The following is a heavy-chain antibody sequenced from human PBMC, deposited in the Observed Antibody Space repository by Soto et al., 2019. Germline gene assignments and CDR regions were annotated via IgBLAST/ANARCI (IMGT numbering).Heavy chain of an antibody. CDR2: IYHSGST. Sequence: QVQLQESGPGLVKPSGTLSLTCAVSGGSISSSNWWSWVRQPPGKGLEWIGEIYHSGSTNYNPSLKSRVTISVDKSKNQFSLKLSSVTAADTAVYYCAREYDILTGYYSYYYGMDVWGQGTTVTVSS. V-gene: IGHV4-4*02. CDR3: AREYDILTGYYSYYYGMDV. CDR1: GGSISSSNW. D-gene: IGHD3-9*01. J-gene: IGHJ6*02.